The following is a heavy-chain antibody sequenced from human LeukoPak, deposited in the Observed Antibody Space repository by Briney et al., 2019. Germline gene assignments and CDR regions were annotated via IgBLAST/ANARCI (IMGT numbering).Heavy chain of an antibody. J-gene: IGHJ1*01. CDR1: GYTFTSYA. Sequence: VASVKVSCKASGYTFTSYAMHWVRQAPGQRLEWMGWINAGNGNTKYSQKFQGRVTITRDTSASTAYMEVSSLTSEDTAVYFCARGRNAAYSNSWPPEYFQHWGQGTLVIVSS. D-gene: IGHD6-13*01. V-gene: IGHV1-3*01. CDR2: INAGNGNT. CDR3: ARGRNAAYSNSWPPEYFQH.